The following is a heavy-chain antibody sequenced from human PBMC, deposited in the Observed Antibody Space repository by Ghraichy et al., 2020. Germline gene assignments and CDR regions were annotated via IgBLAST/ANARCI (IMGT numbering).Heavy chain of an antibody. V-gene: IGHV3-74*01. CDR3: AREYCRGGRCFFGTGGSHFDN. CDR1: GFTLSNFW. J-gene: IGHJ4*02. CDR2: INSDGSST. D-gene: IGHD2-15*01. Sequence: GGLRLSCAASGFTLSNFWMHWVRQVPGKGLVWVSRINSDGSSTTYADSVKGRFTISRDNAKNTLYLQMNSLRAEDTAVYYCAREYCRGGRCFFGTGGSHFDNWGQGTLVTVSS.